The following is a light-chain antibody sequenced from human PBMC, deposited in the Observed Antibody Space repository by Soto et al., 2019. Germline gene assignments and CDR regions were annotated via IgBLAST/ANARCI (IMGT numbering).Light chain of an antibody. CDR3: QQDNYWPPHT. V-gene: IGKV3-15*01. Sequence: EIVMTQSPATLSVSPGERATLSCRASQSVNSNLAWYQQKPCQAPRLLIYGASTRATGIPDRFSGSGSWTEFTLNSSSLQSADFAVYYCQQDNYWPPHTLGQGTKLEIK. CDR1: QSVNSN. CDR2: GAS. J-gene: IGKJ2*01.